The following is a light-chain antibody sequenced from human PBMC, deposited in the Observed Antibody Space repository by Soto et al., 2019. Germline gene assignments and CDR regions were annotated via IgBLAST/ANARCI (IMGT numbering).Light chain of an antibody. J-gene: IGKJ3*01. V-gene: IGKV3-20*01. CDR3: QQYGRFT. CDR2: GAS. Sequence: ESVLTQSPGTLSLSPGERATLSCRAIQSVSSSYLAWYQQKPGQAPRLLIYGASSSATGIPDRFSGSGSGTDFTLTISRLEPEDFAVYYCQQYGRFTFGPGTKVDIK. CDR1: QSVSSSY.